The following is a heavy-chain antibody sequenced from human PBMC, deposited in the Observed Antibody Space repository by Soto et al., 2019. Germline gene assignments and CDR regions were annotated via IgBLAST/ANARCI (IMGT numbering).Heavy chain of an antibody. D-gene: IGHD3-22*01. V-gene: IGHV4-30-2*01. Sequence: QLQLQESGSGLVKPSQTLSLTCAVSGGSISSGGYSWSWIRQPPGKGLEWIGYIYHSGSTYYTPSLTSRVTISLDRSKNQFSLKLSSVTAADTAVYYCAGSGYYQKCGMDVWGQGTTVTVSS. J-gene: IGHJ6*02. CDR1: GGSISSGGYS. CDR3: AGSGYYQKCGMDV. CDR2: IYHSGST.